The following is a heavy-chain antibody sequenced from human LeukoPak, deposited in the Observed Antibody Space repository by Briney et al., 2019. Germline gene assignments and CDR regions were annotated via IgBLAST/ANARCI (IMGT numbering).Heavy chain of an antibody. V-gene: IGHV4-34*01. CDR3: ARGGYYDSSGYYDHDY. D-gene: IGHD3-22*01. J-gene: IGHJ4*02. CDR1: GGSFNNYY. Sequence: SETLSLTCAVYGGSFNNYYWSWIRQPPGKGLEWIGEINHSGSTNYNPSLKSRVTISVDTSKNQFSPKLSSVTAADTAVYYCARGGYYDSSGYYDHDYWGQGTLVTVSS. CDR2: INHSGST.